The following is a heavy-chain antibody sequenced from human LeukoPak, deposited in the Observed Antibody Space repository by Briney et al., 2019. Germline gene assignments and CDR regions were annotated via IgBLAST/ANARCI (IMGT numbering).Heavy chain of an antibody. CDR2: NGNT. J-gene: IGHJ4*02. CDR3: TRGAAVATAYYFDY. D-gene: IGHD4-23*01. V-gene: IGHV1-18*01. Sequence: NGNTHYAQKFQGRITVTTDISTGTASMELRSLKSDDTAVYYCTRGAAVATAYYFDYWGRGTLVTVAS.